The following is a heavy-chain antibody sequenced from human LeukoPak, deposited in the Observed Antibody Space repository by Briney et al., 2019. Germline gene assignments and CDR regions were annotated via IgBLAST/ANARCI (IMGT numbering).Heavy chain of an antibody. Sequence: ASVKVSCKASGCTFTSYGISWVGPAPGQGLEWMGWISAYNDNTNYAQKIQGRVTMTTDTSTSTAYIELRSLRSDYTAVYYCARNTLDYYDSSGYAAFDIWGQGTMVTVSS. D-gene: IGHD3-22*01. CDR2: ISAYNDNT. CDR3: ARNTLDYYDSSGYAAFDI. J-gene: IGHJ3*02. CDR1: GCTFTSYG. V-gene: IGHV1-18*01.